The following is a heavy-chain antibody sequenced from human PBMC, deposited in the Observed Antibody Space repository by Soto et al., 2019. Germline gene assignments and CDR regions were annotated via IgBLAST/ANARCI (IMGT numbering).Heavy chain of an antibody. CDR1: GYSFTDYY. J-gene: IGHJ5*01. Sequence: ASVKVSCKASGYSFTDYYIHWVRQAPGQGLGWMGWIIPNNGGTKYAQKFQDRVTMTRDTSITTAYMELSRLRSDDTAVYYCARGPFDSSGNYYAGWFGSSGQGTLVTVSS. CDR2: IIPNNGGT. D-gene: IGHD3-22*01. V-gene: IGHV1-2*02. CDR3: ARGPFDSSGNYYAGWFGS.